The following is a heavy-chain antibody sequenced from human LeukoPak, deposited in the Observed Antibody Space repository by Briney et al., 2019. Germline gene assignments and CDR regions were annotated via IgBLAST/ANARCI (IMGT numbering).Heavy chain of an antibody. J-gene: IGHJ4*02. V-gene: IGHV5-51*01. Sequence: GESLKISCKGSGYSFTSYWIGWVRQMPGKGLEGMGIIYPGDSDTRYSPSFQGQVTISADKSISTAYLQWSSLKASDTAMYYCARQATYYDILTASGYFDYWGQGTLVTVSS. CDR3: ARQATYYDILTASGYFDY. D-gene: IGHD3-9*01. CDR2: IYPGDSDT. CDR1: GYSFTSYW.